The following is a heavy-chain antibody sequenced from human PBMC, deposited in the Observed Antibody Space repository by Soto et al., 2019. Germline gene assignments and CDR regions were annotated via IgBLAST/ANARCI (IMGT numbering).Heavy chain of an antibody. CDR3: ARAHLILPADYFYYGADV. CDR2: INQDASQK. D-gene: IGHD2-21*01. CDR1: GFTFSKHG. J-gene: IGHJ6*02. V-gene: IGHV3-7*03. Sequence: GGSLRLSGATSGFTFSKHGMSWVRQAPGKGLEWVARINQDASQKVHLDSVKARFTISRDNAKNSVSLQMNSLRADDTAVYYCARAHLILPADYFYYGADVWGLGTPVTVSS.